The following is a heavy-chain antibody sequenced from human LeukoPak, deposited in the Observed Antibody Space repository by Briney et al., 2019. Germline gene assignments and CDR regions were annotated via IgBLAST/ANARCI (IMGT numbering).Heavy chain of an antibody. J-gene: IGHJ4*02. Sequence: PGGSLRLSCAASGFTFSRYWMHWVRQAPGKGLMWVSRISPDGSTTLYADSVKGRFTISRDNAKNTLYLQMNSLGAEDTAVYYCTTDLSSNRYNLCDFWAGRTLVSVSS. CDR2: ISPDGSTT. CDR1: GFTFSRYW. V-gene: IGHV3-74*03. CDR3: TTDLSSNRYNLCDF. D-gene: IGHD6-13*01.